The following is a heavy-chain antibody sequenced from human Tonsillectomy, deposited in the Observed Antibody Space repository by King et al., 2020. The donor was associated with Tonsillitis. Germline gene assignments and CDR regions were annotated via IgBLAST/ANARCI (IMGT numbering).Heavy chain of an antibody. CDR1: GFTFSSYG. CDR3: ARDAHYYASGSRGFRFDP. J-gene: IGHJ5*02. Sequence: QLVQSGGGVVQPGRSLRLSCAASGFTFSSYGMHWVRQAPGKGLEWVAVISYDGRNKYYADPVMGRFTISRDNSKNTLYLQMNSLRAEDTSVYYCARDAHYYASGSRGFRFDPWGQGTLVTVSS. CDR2: ISYDGRNK. V-gene: IGHV3-33*05. D-gene: IGHD3-10*01.